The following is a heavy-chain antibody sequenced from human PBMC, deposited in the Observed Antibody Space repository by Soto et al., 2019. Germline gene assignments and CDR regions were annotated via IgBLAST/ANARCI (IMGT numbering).Heavy chain of an antibody. CDR3: ARDQGGITIFGVPYGMDV. Sequence: QVQLQESGPGLVKPSQTLSLTCTVSGGSITSGGHYWSWIRQHPGKGLEWIGYIYYSGSTYYNPSLKSRVTISIDTSKNHFSLKVRSVTVADTAVYYCARDQGGITIFGVPYGMDVRGQGTTVTVSS. CDR2: IYYSGST. CDR1: GGSITSGGHY. D-gene: IGHD3-3*01. V-gene: IGHV4-31*03. J-gene: IGHJ6*02.